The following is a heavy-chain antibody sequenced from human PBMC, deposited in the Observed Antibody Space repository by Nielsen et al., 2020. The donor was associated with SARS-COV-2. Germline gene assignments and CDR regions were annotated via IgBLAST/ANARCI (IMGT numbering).Heavy chain of an antibody. CDR2: IIPIFGTA. CDR3: AHTGSSWYSPQI. V-gene: IGHV1-69*13. Sequence: SVKVSCKASGGTFSSYAISWVRQAPGQGLEWMGGIIPIFGTANHAQKFQGRVTITADESTSTAYMELSSLRSEDTAVYYCAHTGSSWYSPQIWGQGTMVTVSS. CDR1: GGTFSSYA. J-gene: IGHJ3*02. D-gene: IGHD6-13*01.